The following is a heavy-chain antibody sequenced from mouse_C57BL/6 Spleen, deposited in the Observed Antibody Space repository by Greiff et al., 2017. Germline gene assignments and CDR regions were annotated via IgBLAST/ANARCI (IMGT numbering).Heavy chain of an antibody. CDR1: GYTFTSYW. CDR2: IDPSDSET. V-gene: IGHV1-52*01. Sequence: QVQLQQPGAELVRPGSSVKLSCKASGYTFTSYWMHWVKQRPIQGLEWIGNIDPSDSETHYNQKFKDKATLTVDKSSRTAYMQLSSLTSEDSAVYYCARHGSSHWYFDVWGTGTTVTVSS. CDR3: ARHGSSHWYFDV. J-gene: IGHJ1*03. D-gene: IGHD1-1*01.